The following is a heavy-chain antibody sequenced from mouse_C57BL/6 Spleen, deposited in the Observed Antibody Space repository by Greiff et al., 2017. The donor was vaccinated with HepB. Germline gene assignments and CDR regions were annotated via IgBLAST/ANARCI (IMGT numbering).Heavy chain of an antibody. Sequence: EVKVVESGGGLVKPGGSLKLSCAASGFTFSDYGMHWVRQAPEKGLEWVAYISSGSSTIYYADTVKGRFTISRDNAKNTLFLQMTSLRSEDTAMYYCARPLPSWFAYWGQGTLVTVSA. V-gene: IGHV5-17*01. CDR2: ISSGSSTI. D-gene: IGHD5-5*01. CDR1: GFTFSDYG. CDR3: ARPLPSWFAY. J-gene: IGHJ3*01.